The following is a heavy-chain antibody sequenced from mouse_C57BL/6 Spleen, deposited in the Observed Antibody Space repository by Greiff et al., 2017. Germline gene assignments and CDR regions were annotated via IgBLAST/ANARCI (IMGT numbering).Heavy chain of an antibody. J-gene: IGHJ1*03. D-gene: IGHD1-1*01. CDR1: GYTFTDYY. CDR3: DKRHYGGSSYGYFDV. V-gene: IGHV1-26*01. Sequence: EVQLQQSGPELVKPGASVKISCEASGYTFTDYYMNWVKQSHGKSLEWIGDINPKNGGTSYNQKFKGKATLTVAKSCNTAYMELRRLTYEGSAVYYCDKRHYGGSSYGYFDVWGTGTTVTVSS. CDR2: INPKNGGT.